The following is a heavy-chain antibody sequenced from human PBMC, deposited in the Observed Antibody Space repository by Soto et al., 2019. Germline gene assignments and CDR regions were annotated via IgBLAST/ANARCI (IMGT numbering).Heavy chain of an antibody. D-gene: IGHD3-10*01. Sequence: QITLKESGPTLVKPTQTLTLTCTFSGFSLTTSVVGVGWIRQPPGKALEWLALIYWDDDKRYSPSLKSRLTITKDTSRNQMVLTMTNIDPVDTATYFCAPRDAFGEFDSWGQATLASVSS. V-gene: IGHV2-5*02. J-gene: IGHJ5*01. CDR2: IYWDDDK. CDR3: APRDAFGEFDS. CDR1: GFSLTTSVVG.